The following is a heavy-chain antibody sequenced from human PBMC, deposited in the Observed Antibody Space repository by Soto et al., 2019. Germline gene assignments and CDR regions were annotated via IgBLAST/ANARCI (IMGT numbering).Heavy chain of an antibody. Sequence: QVQLQESGPGLVKPSQTLSLTCTISGGSISSGGYYWSWIRQHPGKGLEWIGYIYYSRSTYYNPSLKSRVTISVATSKNQFSLKLSSVTAADTAVYYCARDVIYDSSGYYPWGQGTLVTVSS. CDR1: GGSISSGGYY. D-gene: IGHD3-22*01. CDR2: IYYSRST. CDR3: ARDVIYDSSGYYP. V-gene: IGHV4-31*03. J-gene: IGHJ5*02.